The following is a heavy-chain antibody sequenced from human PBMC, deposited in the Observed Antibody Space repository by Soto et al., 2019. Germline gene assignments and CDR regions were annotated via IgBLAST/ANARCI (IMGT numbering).Heavy chain of an antibody. D-gene: IGHD3-22*01. V-gene: IGHV4-59*01. J-gene: IGHJ6*02. CDR3: ARMIRSYYYGVDV. CDR1: GGSISSYY. CDR2: IHYSGST. Sequence: QVQLQESGPGLVKPSETLSLTRTVSGGSISSYYWSWIRQPPGKGLEWIGHIHYSGSTNYNPSLESRVTISVDTSKNQLSLNLSSVTAADTAVYYCARMIRSYYYGVDVWGQGTTVTVSS.